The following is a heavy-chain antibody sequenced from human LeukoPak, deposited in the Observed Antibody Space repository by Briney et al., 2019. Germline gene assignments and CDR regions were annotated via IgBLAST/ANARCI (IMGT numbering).Heavy chain of an antibody. V-gene: IGHV3-23*01. J-gene: IGHJ6*01. CDR1: GFTFSSYA. CDR2: ISGSGGST. CDR3: AKADEYYYYYGMDV. Sequence: GGSLRLSCAASGFTFSSYAMSWVRQAPGKGLEWVSAISGSGGSTYYADSVKGRFTISRDNSKNTLYLQMNSLRAEDTAVYYCAKADEYYYYYGMDVWGQGTTVTVSS.